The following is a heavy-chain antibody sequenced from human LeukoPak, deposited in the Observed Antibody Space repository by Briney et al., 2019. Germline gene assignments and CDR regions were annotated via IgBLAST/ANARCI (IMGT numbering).Heavy chain of an antibody. CDR3: ATPYYDSSGYLFPFDY. CDR1: GLTFSNYA. CDR2: ISGSGGRT. Sequence: PGGSLRLSCAASGLTFSNYAMSWVRPAPGKGLQWVSGISGSGGRTYYADSVMGRFTISRDNSKNTLYLQMNSLRAEDTAVYYCATPYYDSSGYLFPFDYWGQGTLVTVSS. D-gene: IGHD3-22*01. V-gene: IGHV3-23*01. J-gene: IGHJ4*02.